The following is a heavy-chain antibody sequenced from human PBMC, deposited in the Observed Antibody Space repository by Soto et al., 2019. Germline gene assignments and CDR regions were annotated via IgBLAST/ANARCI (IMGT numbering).Heavy chain of an antibody. CDR3: ARDLGSNGYHDY. CDR2: IYGGGST. Sequence: GGSLRLSCAASGFTVNRNYMSWVRQAPGKGLEWVSVIYGGGSTYYADSVKGRFTISRHNAKNTLYLQMNSLRAEDTAVYYCARDLGSNGYHDYWGQGTLVTVSS. D-gene: IGHD3-16*01. CDR1: GFTVNRNY. J-gene: IGHJ4*02. V-gene: IGHV3-53*04.